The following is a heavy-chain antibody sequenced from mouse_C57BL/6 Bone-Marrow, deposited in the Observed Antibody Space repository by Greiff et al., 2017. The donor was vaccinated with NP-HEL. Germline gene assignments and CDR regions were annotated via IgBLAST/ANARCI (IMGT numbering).Heavy chain of an antibody. D-gene: IGHD2-2*01. J-gene: IGHJ3*01. CDR3: ARMGYGYDRFAY. CDR2: ISSGSSTI. CDR1: GFTFSDYG. V-gene: IGHV5-17*01. Sequence: EVQVVESGGGLVKPGGSLNLSCAASGFTFSDYGMHWVRQAPEKGLEWVAYISSGSSTIYYADTVKGRFTISRDNAKNTLFLQMTSLRSEDTAMDYCARMGYGYDRFAYWGQGTLVTVSA.